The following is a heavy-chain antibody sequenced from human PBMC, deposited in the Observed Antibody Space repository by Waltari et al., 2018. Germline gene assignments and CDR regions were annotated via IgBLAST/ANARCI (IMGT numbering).Heavy chain of an antibody. CDR3: AKEVGRMGFDP. V-gene: IGHV3-23*01. J-gene: IGHJ5*02. CDR2: ISGSGGST. D-gene: IGHD1-26*01. CDR1: GFHFSSNA. Sequence: EVQLLESGGGLVQPGGSLRLSCAAAGFHFSSNAMSRGRQAPGKGLEWVSAISGSGGSTYYADSVKGRFTISRDNSKNTLYLQMNSLRAEDTAVYYCAKEVGRMGFDPWGQGTLVTVSS.